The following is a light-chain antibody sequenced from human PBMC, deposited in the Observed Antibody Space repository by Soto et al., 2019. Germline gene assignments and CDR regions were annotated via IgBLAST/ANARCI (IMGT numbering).Light chain of an antibody. CDR2: EVS. CDR3: TSYTGDDFTFV. CDR1: SSDIGTYDY. J-gene: IGLJ1*01. V-gene: IGLV2-8*01. Sequence: QSVLTQPPSASGSLGQSVTISCTGTSSDIGTYDYVSWCQQHPGRAPKLIIFEVSKRPLGVPDRFSGSKSGITASLIVSGLQPDDEAEYHCTSYTGDDFTFVFGTGTKLTVL.